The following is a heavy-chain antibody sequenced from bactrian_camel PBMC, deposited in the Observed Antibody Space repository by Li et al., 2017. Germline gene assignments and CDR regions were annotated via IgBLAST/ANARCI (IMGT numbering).Heavy chain of an antibody. CDR2: IYTDGDTA. D-gene: IGHD2*01. Sequence: HVQLVESGGGSVQPGGSLRISCTGSGTAASRWFRQAPGKEREGVAGIYTDGDTAYYADSVKGRFTISQDKAKNTVYLQMNNLKPEDTAMYYCAARGPYCYTKLSVRDFTYWGQGTQVTVS. V-gene: IGHV3S54*01. CDR1: GTAA. J-gene: IGHJ6*01. CDR3: AARGPYCYTKLSVRDFTY.